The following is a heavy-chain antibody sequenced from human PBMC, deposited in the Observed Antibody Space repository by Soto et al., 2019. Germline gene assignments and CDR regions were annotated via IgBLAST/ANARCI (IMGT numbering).Heavy chain of an antibody. Sequence: SETLSLTCTVSGASISSYYWSWIRQPPGKGLEWIGYIYYSGSTNYNPSLKSRVSTSVDTSKNQLSLKLSSVTAADTAVYYCARDGSGSYYNRIPAYWGQGTLVTVSS. CDR1: GASISSYY. J-gene: IGHJ4*02. V-gene: IGHV4-59*12. CDR2: IYYSGST. CDR3: ARDGSGSYYNRIPAY. D-gene: IGHD3-10*01.